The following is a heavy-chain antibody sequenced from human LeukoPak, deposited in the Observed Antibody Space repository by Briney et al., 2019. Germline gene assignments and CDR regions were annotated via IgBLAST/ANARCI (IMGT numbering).Heavy chain of an antibody. CDR1: GFTFSSYG. CDR3: AKGDNYYDSSGYYYVRALFDY. CDR2: TSYNGNIK. V-gene: IGHV3-30*18. D-gene: IGHD3-22*01. Sequence: GGSLRLSCAASGFTFSSYGMHWVRQAPGKGLGWVAGTSYNGNIKYYADYVKGRFSISRDNSKNTLYLQMDSLRAEDTAVYYCAKGDNYYDSSGYYYVRALFDYWGQGTLVTVSS. J-gene: IGHJ4*02.